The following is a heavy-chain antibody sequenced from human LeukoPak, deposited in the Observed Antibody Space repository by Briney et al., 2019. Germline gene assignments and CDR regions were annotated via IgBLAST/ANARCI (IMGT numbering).Heavy chain of an antibody. Sequence: GESLKISFKCSGYSFTSYWIGWVRQMPGKGLEWMGIIYPGDSDTRYSPSFQGQVTISADKSISTAYLQWSSLKASDTAMYYCARHGHSSSLWFGYNWFDPWGQGTLVTVSS. CDR3: ARHGHSSSLWFGYNWFDP. D-gene: IGHD6-13*01. CDR1: GYSFTSYW. V-gene: IGHV5-51*01. CDR2: IYPGDSDT. J-gene: IGHJ5*02.